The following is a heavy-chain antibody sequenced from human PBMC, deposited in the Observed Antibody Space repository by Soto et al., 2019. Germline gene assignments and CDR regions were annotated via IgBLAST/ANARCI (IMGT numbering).Heavy chain of an antibody. V-gene: IGHV1-69*13. CDR2: IIPIFGTA. CDR3: ARGYYDSSGYYPANYFDY. D-gene: IGHD3-22*01. J-gene: IGHJ4*02. CDR1: GGTFSSYA. Sequence: SVKVSCKASGGTFSSYAISWVRQAPGQGLEWMGGIIPIFGTANYAQKFQGRVTITADESTSTAYMELSSLRSEDTAVYYCARGYYDSSGYYPANYFDYWGQGTLVTVSS.